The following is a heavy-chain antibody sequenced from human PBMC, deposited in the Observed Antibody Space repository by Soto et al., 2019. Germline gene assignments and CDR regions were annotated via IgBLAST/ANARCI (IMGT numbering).Heavy chain of an antibody. J-gene: IGHJ5*02. CDR3: ARLGDFWSGYFNWFDP. D-gene: IGHD3-3*01. Sequence: GESLKISCKGSGYSFTSYWIGWVRQMPGKGLEWMGIIYPGDSDTRYSPSFQGQVTISADKSTSTAYLQWSSLKASDTAMYYCARLGDFWSGYFNWFDPWGQGTLVTV. CDR2: IYPGDSDT. V-gene: IGHV5-51*01. CDR1: GYSFTSYW.